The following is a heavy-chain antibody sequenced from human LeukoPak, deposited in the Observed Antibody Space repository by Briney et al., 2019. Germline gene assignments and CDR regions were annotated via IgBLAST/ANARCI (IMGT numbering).Heavy chain of an antibody. CDR1: GGSISSSDYY. CDR3: ARLVSYYDTTSRYYFDY. CDR2: IYYSGSA. Sequence: SVTLSLTCTVSGGSISSSDYYWGWIRQPPGKGLEWIASIYYSGSAYYNPSLKSRVTISVDTSKNQFSLRLSSVTAADTSVYYCARLVSYYDTTSRYYFDYWGQGTLVTVSS. D-gene: IGHD3-22*01. J-gene: IGHJ4*02. V-gene: IGHV4-39*01.